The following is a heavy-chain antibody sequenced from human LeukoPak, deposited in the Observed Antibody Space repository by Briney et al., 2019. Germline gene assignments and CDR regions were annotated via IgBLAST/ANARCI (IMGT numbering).Heavy chain of an antibody. CDR1: GFTVSSNE. CDR2: SSGGST. D-gene: IGHD3-10*01. J-gene: IGHJ4*02. Sequence: GGSLRLSCAASGFTVSSNEMSWVRQAPGKGLEWVSSSSGGSTYYADSRKGRFTISRDNSKNTLYLQMNSLRAEDTAVYYCAKDYYGSGSYDTIDYWGQGTLVTVSS. V-gene: IGHV3-38-3*01. CDR3: AKDYYGSGSYDTIDY.